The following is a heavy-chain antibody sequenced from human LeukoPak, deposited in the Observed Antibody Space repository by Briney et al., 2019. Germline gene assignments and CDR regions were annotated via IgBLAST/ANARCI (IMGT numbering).Heavy chain of an antibody. Sequence: GASLQISCKGSGYIFTSYWIGWVRQMPGKGLEWMGIIYPGDSDTRYSPSFQGQVTISADKSISTAYLQWSSLKASDTAMYYCARNIQLWPGVVDYWGQGTLVTVSS. CDR3: ARNIQLWPGVVDY. J-gene: IGHJ4*02. CDR1: GYIFTSYW. D-gene: IGHD5-18*01. CDR2: IYPGDSDT. V-gene: IGHV5-51*01.